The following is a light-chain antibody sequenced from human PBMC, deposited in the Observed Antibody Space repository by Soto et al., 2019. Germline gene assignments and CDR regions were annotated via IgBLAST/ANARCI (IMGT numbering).Light chain of an antibody. CDR3: AAWDDSLKVWV. V-gene: IGLV1-44*01. Sequence: QSVLTQPPSASGTPGQRGTISCSGSSSNIGSNTVNWYQQLPGTAPKLLIYSNNQRPSGVPDRFSGSKSGTSASLAISGLQSEDEADYYCAAWDDSLKVWVFGGGTKLTVL. J-gene: IGLJ3*02. CDR1: SSNIGSNT. CDR2: SNN.